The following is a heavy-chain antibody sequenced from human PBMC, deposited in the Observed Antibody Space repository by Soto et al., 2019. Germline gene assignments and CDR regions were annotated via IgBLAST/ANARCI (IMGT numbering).Heavy chain of an antibody. J-gene: IGHJ3*01. V-gene: IGHV3-33*01. CDR1: GFTFSSYG. D-gene: IGHD2-2*01. CDR3: SRVGYCSITSRHPT. Sequence: GGSLRLSCAASGFTFSSYGMHWVRQAPGKGLEWVAVIWYDGSNKYYADSVKGRFTISRDNSKNTLYLQMNSLRAEDTAVYYCSRVGYCSITSRHPTWVQGTIVTVSS. CDR2: IWYDGSNK.